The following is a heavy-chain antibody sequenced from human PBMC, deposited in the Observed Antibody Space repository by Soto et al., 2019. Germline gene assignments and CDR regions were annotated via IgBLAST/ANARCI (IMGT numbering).Heavy chain of an antibody. J-gene: IGHJ6*02. V-gene: IGHV3-23*01. CDR3: ASLGVGDWANYYYYYGMDV. Sequence: LRLSCAATGFTFSVYAMAWVRQAPGKGLEWVSAVTANGGSTYSADSVKGRFTISRDNSKNTLFLQMNSLRAEDTAVYYCASLGVGDWANYYYYYGMDVWGQGTTVTVSS. D-gene: IGHD2-21*02. CDR2: VTANGGST. CDR1: GFTFSVYA.